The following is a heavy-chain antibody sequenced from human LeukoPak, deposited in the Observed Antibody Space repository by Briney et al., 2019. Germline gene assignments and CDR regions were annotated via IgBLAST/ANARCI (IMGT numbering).Heavy chain of an antibody. CDR1: GDSINTNKH. J-gene: IGHJ5*02. V-gene: IGHV4-4*07. D-gene: IGHD6-13*01. CDR3: ARDPLRSSFDP. CDR2: LHNSGST. Sequence: PSETLSLTCTVSGDSINTNKHWAWIRQPAGKGLEWIGRLHNSGSTNYNPSLQSRVTISVDTSKNQFSLKMTSATAADTAVYFCARDPLRSSFDPWGQGILVTVSS.